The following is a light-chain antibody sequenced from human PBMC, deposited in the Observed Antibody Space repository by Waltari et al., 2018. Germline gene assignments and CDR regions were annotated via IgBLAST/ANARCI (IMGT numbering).Light chain of an antibody. CDR2: EGS. J-gene: IGLJ3*02. CDR3: CSYAGSYTWE. V-gene: IGLV2-23*01. Sequence: QSALTHPASVSGSPGQSITIPCTGNSSDDGSYNLVSWYQHHPGKAPKLLIYEGSKRPSGVPNRFSGSKSGNTASMTSCGLQATDEADYYCCSYAGSYTWEYGEGPKMTVL. CDR1: SSDDGSYNL.